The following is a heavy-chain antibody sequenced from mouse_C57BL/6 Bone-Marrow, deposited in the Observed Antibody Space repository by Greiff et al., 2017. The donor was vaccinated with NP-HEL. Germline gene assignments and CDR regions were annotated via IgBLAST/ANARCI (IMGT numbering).Heavy chain of an antibody. CDR1: GYAFSSSW. Sequence: VQLQQSGPELVKPGASVKISCKASGYAFSSSWMNWVKQRPGKGLEWIGRIYPGDGDTNYNGKFKGKATLTADKSSSTAYMQLSSLTSEDSAVYFCARRGEVDYWGQGTTLTVSS. CDR2: IYPGDGDT. V-gene: IGHV1-82*01. CDR3: ARRGEVDY. J-gene: IGHJ2*01.